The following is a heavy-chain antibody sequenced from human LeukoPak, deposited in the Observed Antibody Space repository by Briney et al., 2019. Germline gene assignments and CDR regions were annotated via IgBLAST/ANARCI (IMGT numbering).Heavy chain of an antibody. CDR3: AKSDWFDP. Sequence: GESLRLSCATSGFTFGTYWMNWLRQAPGKGLVWVSRIRSDGGATTYAESVKGRFTISRDNARNTLYLQMNSLRVDDTAVYYCAKSDWFDPCGRGILVTVSS. J-gene: IGHJ5*02. CDR1: GFTFGTYW. CDR2: IRSDGGAT. V-gene: IGHV3-74*01.